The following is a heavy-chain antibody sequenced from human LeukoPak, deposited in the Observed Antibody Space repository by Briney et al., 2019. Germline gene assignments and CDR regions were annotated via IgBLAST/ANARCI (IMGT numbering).Heavy chain of an antibody. CDR2: ISAYNGNS. CDR3: ARDGKGRYDFRENDY. V-gene: IGHV1-18*01. Sequence: ASVKVSCKASGYNFIIYGITWVRRAPGQGLEWMGWISAYNGNSNYAENLQGRVTMTTDTSTNTAYLELRSLRSDDTAVYYCARDGKGRYDFRENDYWGQGTLVTVSS. CDR1: GYNFIIYG. J-gene: IGHJ4*02. D-gene: IGHD3-3*01.